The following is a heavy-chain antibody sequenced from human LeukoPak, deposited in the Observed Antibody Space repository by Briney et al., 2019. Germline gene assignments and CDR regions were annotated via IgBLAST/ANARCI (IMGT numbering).Heavy chain of an antibody. Sequence: GRSLRLSCAASGFTFSSYGMHWVRQAPGKGLEWVAVISYDGSNKYYADSVKGRFTISRDNSKNALYLQMNSLRAEDTAVYYCAKNPPGDGYSYGYFYGMDVWGQGTTVTVSS. D-gene: IGHD5-18*01. CDR2: ISYDGSNK. J-gene: IGHJ6*02. V-gene: IGHV3-30*18. CDR3: AKNPPGDGYSYGYFYGMDV. CDR1: GFTFSSYG.